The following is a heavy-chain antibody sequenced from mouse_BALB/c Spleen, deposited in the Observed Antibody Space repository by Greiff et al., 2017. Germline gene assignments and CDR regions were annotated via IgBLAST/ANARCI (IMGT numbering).Heavy chain of an antibody. CDR2: ISYSGST. V-gene: IGHV3-2*02. CDR1: GYSITSDYA. CDR3: ARSTTATLHWYFDV. D-gene: IGHD1-2*01. Sequence: VQLKESGPGLVKPSQSLSLTCTVTGYSITSDYAWNWIRQFPGNKLEWMGYISYSGSTSYNPSLKSRISITRDTSKNQFFLQLNSVTTEDTATYYCARSTTATLHWYFDVWGAGTTVTVSS. J-gene: IGHJ1*01.